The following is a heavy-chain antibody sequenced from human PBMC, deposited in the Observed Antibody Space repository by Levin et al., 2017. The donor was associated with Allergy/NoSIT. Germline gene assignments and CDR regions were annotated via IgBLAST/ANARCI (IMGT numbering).Heavy chain of an antibody. D-gene: IGHD3-22*01. J-gene: IGHJ6*02. CDR2: ISAGGNYI. V-gene: IGHV3-21*01. CDR1: GILFSSYD. CDR3: ASWAMYHYDRSAFDYFYYAMDV. Sequence: ETLSLTCAASGILFSSYDMNWVRQAPGKGLEWVSSISAGGNYIYYADSVKGRFTISRDNAKNSLFLQMNSLRAEDTAVYYCASWAMYHYDRSAFDYFYYAMDVWGQGTTVTVSS.